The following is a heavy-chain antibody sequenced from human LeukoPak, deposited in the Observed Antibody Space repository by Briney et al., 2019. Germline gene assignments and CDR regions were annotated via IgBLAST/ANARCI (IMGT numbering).Heavy chain of an antibody. Sequence: GGSLRLSCAASGFTLSNYGMHWVRQAPGKGLEWVALIRYDGTNKNYAASVKGRFTISRDNSKNTLYLQMNSLRAEDTAVYYCARGLWDNGDRFDYWGQGALVPVSS. CDR1: GFTLSNYG. CDR3: ARGLWDNGDRFDY. J-gene: IGHJ4*02. D-gene: IGHD4-17*01. CDR2: IRYDGTNK. V-gene: IGHV3-30*02.